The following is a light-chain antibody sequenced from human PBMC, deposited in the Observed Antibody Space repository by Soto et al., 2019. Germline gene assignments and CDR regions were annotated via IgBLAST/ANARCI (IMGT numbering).Light chain of an antibody. CDR2: DVI. V-gene: IGLV2-11*01. Sequence: QSALTQPRSVSGSPGQSVTISCTGTSSDVGGYNYVSRYQQHPGKAPKLMIYDVIKRPSGVPDRFSGSKSGNTASLTISGLQVDDEADYYCCSYAGSYTLVFGGGTKLTVL. CDR1: SSDVGGYNY. J-gene: IGLJ2*01. CDR3: CSYAGSYTLV.